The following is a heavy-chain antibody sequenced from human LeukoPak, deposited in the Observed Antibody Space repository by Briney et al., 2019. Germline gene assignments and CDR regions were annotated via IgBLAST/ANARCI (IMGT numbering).Heavy chain of an antibody. CDR1: GYTFTSYY. V-gene: IGHV1-46*01. Sequence: GASVKVSCKASGYTFTSYYMHWVRQAPGEGLEWMGIINPSGGSTSYAQKFQGRVTMTRDTSTSTVYMELSSLRSEETAVYCCASNYIAARGAHFDYWGQGTLVTVSS. CDR3: ASNYIAARGAHFDY. CDR2: INPSGGST. D-gene: IGHD6-6*01. J-gene: IGHJ4*02.